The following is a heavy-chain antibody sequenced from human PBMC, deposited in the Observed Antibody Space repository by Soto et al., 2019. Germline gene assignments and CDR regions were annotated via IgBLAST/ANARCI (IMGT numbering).Heavy chain of an antibody. CDR2: ISYDGSNK. J-gene: IGHJ4*02. Sequence: GGSLRLSCSASGFTFSSYAMHWVRQAPGKGLEWVAVISYDGSNKYYADSVKGRFTISRDNSKNTLYLQMNSLRAEDTAVYYCARKYCSSTSCYFGFSGYDSKLDYWGQGTLVTVSS. D-gene: IGHD2-2*01. V-gene: IGHV3-30-3*01. CDR3: ARKYCSSTSCYFGFSGYDSKLDY. CDR1: GFTFSSYA.